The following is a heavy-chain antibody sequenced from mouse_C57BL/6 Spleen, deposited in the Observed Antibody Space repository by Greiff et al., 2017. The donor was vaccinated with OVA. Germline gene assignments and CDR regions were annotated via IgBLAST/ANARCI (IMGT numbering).Heavy chain of an antibody. D-gene: IGHD1-1*02. CDR1: GYAFSSSW. Sequence: QVQLQQSGPELVKPGASVQISCKASGYAFSSSWMNWVKQRPGKGLEWIGRIYPGDGDTNYNGKFKGKATLTADKSSSTAYMQLSSLTSEDSAVYFCARGVLSDYAMDYWGQGTSVTVSS. CDR3: ARGVLSDYAMDY. CDR2: IYPGDGDT. J-gene: IGHJ4*01. V-gene: IGHV1-82*01.